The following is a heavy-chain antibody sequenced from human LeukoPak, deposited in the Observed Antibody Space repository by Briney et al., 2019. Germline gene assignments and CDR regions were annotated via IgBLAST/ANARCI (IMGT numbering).Heavy chain of an antibody. J-gene: IGHJ4*02. V-gene: IGHV4-59*01. CDR3: ARNVGSSGWFDY. CDR1: GGSISSYY. CDR2: IYYTGST. D-gene: IGHD6-19*01. Sequence: SETLSLTCTVSGGSISSYYGSWIRQRPGKGLEWIGYIYYTGSTNYNPSLKSRVTISVDTSKNQFSLKLNSVTAGDTAVYYCARNVGSSGWFDYWGQGTLVTVSS.